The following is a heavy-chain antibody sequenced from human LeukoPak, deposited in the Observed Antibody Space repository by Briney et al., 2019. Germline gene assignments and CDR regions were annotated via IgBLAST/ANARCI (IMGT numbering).Heavy chain of an antibody. D-gene: IGHD2-15*01. CDR3: ARAVARYYYGMDV. Sequence: SETLSLTCTVSGGSVSSGSYYWSWIRQHPGKGLEWIGYIYYSGSTYYNPSLKSRVTISVDTSKNQFSLKLSSVTAADTAVYYCARAVARYYYGMDVWGQGTTVTVSS. J-gene: IGHJ6*02. CDR1: GGSVSSGSYY. V-gene: IGHV4-31*03. CDR2: IYYSGST.